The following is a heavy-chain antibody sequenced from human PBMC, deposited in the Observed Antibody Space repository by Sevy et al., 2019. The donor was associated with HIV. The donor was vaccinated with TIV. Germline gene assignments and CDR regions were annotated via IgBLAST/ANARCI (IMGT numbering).Heavy chain of an antibody. J-gene: IGHJ4*02. D-gene: IGHD5-18*01. CDR2: ISSGGSTI. V-gene: IGHV3-11*01. Sequence: GGSLRLSCAASGFTLSDYYMSWIRQAPGKGLEWNSYISSGGSTIYYSDSVKGRFTISRDNGKNSLYLEMNSLRAEDTAVYYCARERYTYAQFYFDYWGQGSLVTVSS. CDR3: ARERYTYAQFYFDY. CDR1: GFTLSDYY.